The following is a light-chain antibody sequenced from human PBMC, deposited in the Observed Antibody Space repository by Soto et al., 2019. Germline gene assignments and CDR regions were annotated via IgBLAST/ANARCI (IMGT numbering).Light chain of an antibody. J-gene: IGLJ3*02. CDR2: SNN. CDR1: SSNIGSNT. Sequence: QSVLTQPPSASGTPGQRVTISCSGSSSNIGSNTVNWYQQLPGTAPKLLIYSNNQRPSGVPDRFSGSTSGTSASLAISGLQGEEELDYYWAAWEDARIGGVCGGGT. V-gene: IGLV1-44*01. CDR3: AAWEDARIGGV.